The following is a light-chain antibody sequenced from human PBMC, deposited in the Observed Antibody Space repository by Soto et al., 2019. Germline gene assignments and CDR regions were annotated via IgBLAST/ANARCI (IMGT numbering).Light chain of an antibody. CDR3: QQRSNWPRT. CDR2: DAS. Sequence: EIVLTQSPATLSLSPGERATLSCRASQSVSSYLAWYQQKPGQAPRLLIYDASNRATGIPARFSGSGSGTDFPLTISILEPEDFAVYCCQQRSNWPRTFGQGTKVDIK. V-gene: IGKV3-11*01. CDR1: QSVSSY. J-gene: IGKJ1*01.